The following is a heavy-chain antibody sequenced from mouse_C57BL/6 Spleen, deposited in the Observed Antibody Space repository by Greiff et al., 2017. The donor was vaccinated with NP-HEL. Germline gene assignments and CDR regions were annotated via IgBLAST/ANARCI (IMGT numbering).Heavy chain of an antibody. CDR3: ARRGITTHYYAMDD. J-gene: IGHJ4*01. V-gene: IGHV5-17*01. CDR2: ISSGSSTI. D-gene: IGHD2-4*01. Sequence: EVQVVESGGGLVKPGGSLKLSCAASGFTFSDYGMHWVRQAPEKGLEWVAYISSGSSTIYYADTVKGRFTISRDNAKNTLFLQMTSLRSEDTAMYYCARRGITTHYYAMDDWGQGTSVTVSS. CDR1: GFTFSDYG.